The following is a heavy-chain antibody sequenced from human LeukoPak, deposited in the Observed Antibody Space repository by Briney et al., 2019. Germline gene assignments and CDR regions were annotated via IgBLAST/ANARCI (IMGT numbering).Heavy chain of an antibody. Sequence: GGSLRLSCAASGFTFSSYAMHWVRQAPGKGLEWVAVISYDGSNKYYADSVKGRFTISRDNSKNTLYLQMNSLRAEDTAVYYCARDRRYCSSTSCYRPPYYFDYWGQGTLVTVSS. V-gene: IGHV3-30-3*01. CDR1: GFTFSSYA. CDR3: ARDRRYCSSTSCYRPPYYFDY. CDR2: ISYDGSNK. J-gene: IGHJ4*02. D-gene: IGHD2-2*02.